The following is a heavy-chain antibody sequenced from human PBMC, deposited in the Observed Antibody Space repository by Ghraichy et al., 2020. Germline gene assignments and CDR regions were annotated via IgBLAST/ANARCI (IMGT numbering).Heavy chain of an antibody. D-gene: IGHD3-3*01. CDR2: IYTTGST. Sequence: SETLSLTCTVSGDSLSNYYWSWIRQPAGKGLEWIGRIYTTGSTNYNPFLKSRVTMSVDTSKNQFSLNLNSVTAADTAVYYCAIDDKVYNDFWSGLTYGMDVWGQGTTVTVSS. V-gene: IGHV4-4*07. J-gene: IGHJ6*02. CDR1: GDSLSNYY. CDR3: AIDDKVYNDFWSGLTYGMDV.